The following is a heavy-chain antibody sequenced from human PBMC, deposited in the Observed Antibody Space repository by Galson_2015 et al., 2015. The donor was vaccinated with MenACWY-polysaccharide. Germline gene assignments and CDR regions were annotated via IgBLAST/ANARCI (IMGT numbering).Heavy chain of an antibody. CDR2: INAGNGNT. CDR1: GYTFTNYG. CDR3: ARKGDYPGFDY. J-gene: IGHJ4*02. V-gene: IGHV1-3*01. Sequence: SVKVSCKASGYTFTNYGLHWVRQAPGQRLEWMGRINAGNGNTKYPQKFQGSVTITRDTSASTAYMELSSLRSEDTAVYYCARKGDYPGFDYWGQGTLVTASS. D-gene: IGHD4-17*01.